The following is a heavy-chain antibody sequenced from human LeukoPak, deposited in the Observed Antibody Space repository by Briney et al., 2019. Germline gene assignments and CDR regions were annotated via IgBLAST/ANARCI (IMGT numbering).Heavy chain of an antibody. V-gene: IGHV3-7*04. Sequence: GGSLRLSCAASGFTFSSYGMHWVRQAPGKGLEWVANIKHDGSEKYYVDSVKGRFTISRDNAKNSLYLQMNSLRAEDTAVYYCARVGYFAGYYWGQGTLVTVSS. CDR1: GFTFSSYG. D-gene: IGHD3-9*01. J-gene: IGHJ4*02. CDR3: ARVGYFAGYY. CDR2: IKHDGSEK.